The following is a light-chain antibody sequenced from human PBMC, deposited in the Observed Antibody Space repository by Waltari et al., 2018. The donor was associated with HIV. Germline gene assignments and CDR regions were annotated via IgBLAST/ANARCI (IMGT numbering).Light chain of an antibody. CDR3: SSYTSSSTLDV. CDR2: NNN. CDR1: RFNIGSNS. Sequence: VLTQPPSASGTPGQRVTISCSGGRFNIGSNSVTWYQHLPGTAPRLLIFNNNQRPSGVPDRFSGSKSGTSASLAISGLQSEDEADYYCSSYTSSSTLDVFGTGTEVTVL. V-gene: IGLV1-44*01. J-gene: IGLJ1*01.